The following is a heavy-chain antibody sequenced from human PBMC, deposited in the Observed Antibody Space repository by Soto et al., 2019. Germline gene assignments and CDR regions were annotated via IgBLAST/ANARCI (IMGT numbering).Heavy chain of an antibody. CDR2: IYHSGST. V-gene: IGHV4-30-2*01. CDR3: ARGVDTAMEAYFDY. D-gene: IGHD5-18*01. J-gene: IGHJ4*02. Sequence: SETLSLTCAVSGGSISSGGYSWSWIRQPPGKGLEWIGYIYHSGSTYYNPSLKSRVTISVDRSKNQFSLKLSSVTAADTAVYYCARGVDTAMEAYFDYWGQGTLVTVSS. CDR1: GGSISSGGYS.